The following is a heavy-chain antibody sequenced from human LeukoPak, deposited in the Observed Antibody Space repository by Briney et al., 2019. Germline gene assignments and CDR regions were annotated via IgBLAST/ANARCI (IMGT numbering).Heavy chain of an antibody. V-gene: IGHV1-69*05. CDR3: ARERPPGDSSSWFLEGYFDI. J-gene: IGHJ4*02. CDR2: IIPIFGTA. D-gene: IGHD6-13*01. CDR1: GGTFSSYA. Sequence: GASVKVSCKASGGTFSSYAITWVRQAPGQGLEWMGRIIPIFGTANYAQKFQGRVTITTDESTGTAYMELSTLRSDDTAVYYCARERPPGDSSSWFLEGYFDIWGQGTLVTVSS.